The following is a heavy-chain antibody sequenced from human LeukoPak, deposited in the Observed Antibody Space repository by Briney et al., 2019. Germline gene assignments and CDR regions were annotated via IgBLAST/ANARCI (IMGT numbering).Heavy chain of an antibody. CDR1: GFTFSSYS. V-gene: IGHV3-20*04. Sequence: PGGSLRLSCAASGFTFSSYSMNWVRQAPGKGLEWVSGINWNGGSTNYADSVKGRFTISRDNAKNSLYLQVNSLRAEDTAFYYCARDRSSSSGTDYWGQGTLVTVSS. CDR3: ARDRSSSSGTDY. CDR2: INWNGGST. J-gene: IGHJ4*02. D-gene: IGHD6-6*01.